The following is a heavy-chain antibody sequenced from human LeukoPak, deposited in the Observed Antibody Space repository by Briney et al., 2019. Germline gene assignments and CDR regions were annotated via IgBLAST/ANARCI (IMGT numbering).Heavy chain of an antibody. Sequence: GGSLRLSCTVSGFTVSSNSMSWVRQAPGKGLEWVSSISSSGSYIYYADSVKGRFTISRDNTKNSLYLQINSLRAEDTAVHYCARDFIVVVPAAFTRTYYYYMDVWGQGTTVTVSS. V-gene: IGHV3-21*01. CDR2: ISSSGSYI. CDR1: GFTVSSNS. J-gene: IGHJ6*03. CDR3: ARDFIVVVPAAFTRTYYYYMDV. D-gene: IGHD2-2*01.